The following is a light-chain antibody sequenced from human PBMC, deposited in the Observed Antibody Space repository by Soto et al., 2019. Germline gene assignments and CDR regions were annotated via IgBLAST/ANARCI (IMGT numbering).Light chain of an antibody. CDR1: QGIRSD. Sequence: DIQMTQSPSSLSASVGDRVTITCRASQGIRSDLSWYQQSPGKAPKRLIYAASSLQTGVPSRFSGSGSGTEFTLTISSLQPDDFATYYCQHYNSYSEAFGQGTKVDIK. CDR2: AAS. V-gene: IGKV1-17*01. CDR3: QHYNSYSEA. J-gene: IGKJ1*01.